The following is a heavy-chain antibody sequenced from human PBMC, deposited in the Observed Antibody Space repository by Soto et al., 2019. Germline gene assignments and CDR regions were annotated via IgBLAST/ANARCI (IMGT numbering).Heavy chain of an antibody. Sequence: QVLLQESGPGLVKSSQTLSLTCTVSGGSISSGDYSWSWVRQSPGKGLEWIGHIYNSGITYYNPSLRSRFVIPIATSRNQFSLRLNSLTAADSAVYFCARGVTVFGLVSRFWFDPWGQGTVVTVSS. CDR1: GGSISSGDYS. CDR2: IYNSGIT. J-gene: IGHJ5*02. D-gene: IGHD3-3*01. CDR3: ARGVTVFGLVSRFWFDP. V-gene: IGHV4-30-4*01.